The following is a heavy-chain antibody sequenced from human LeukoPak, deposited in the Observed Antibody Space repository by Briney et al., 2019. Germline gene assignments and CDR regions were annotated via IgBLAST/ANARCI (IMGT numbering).Heavy chain of an antibody. CDR1: GFTFSSYA. CDR3: AKDSSPYYYDSSGYYPYWYFDL. J-gene: IGHJ2*01. V-gene: IGHV3-23*01. D-gene: IGHD3-22*01. CDR2: ISGSGGST. Sequence: GSLRLSCAASGFTFSSYAMSWVRQAPGKGLEWVSAISGSGGSTYYADSVKGRFTISRDNSKNTLYLQMNSLRAEDTAVYHCAKDSSPYYYDSSGYYPYWYFDLWGRGTLVTVSS.